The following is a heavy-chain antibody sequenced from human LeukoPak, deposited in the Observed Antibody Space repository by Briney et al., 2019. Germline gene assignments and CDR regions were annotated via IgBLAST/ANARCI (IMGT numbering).Heavy chain of an antibody. D-gene: IGHD3-10*02. Sequence: GGSLRLSCAASGFTFSSYEMNWVRQAPGKGLEWVSYISSSGSTIYYADSVKGRFTISRDNAKNSLYLQMNSLRAEDTAVYYAELGITMIGGVWGKGTTVTISS. CDR2: ISSSGSTI. V-gene: IGHV3-48*03. J-gene: IGHJ6*04. CDR3: ELGITMIGGV. CDR1: GFTFSSYE.